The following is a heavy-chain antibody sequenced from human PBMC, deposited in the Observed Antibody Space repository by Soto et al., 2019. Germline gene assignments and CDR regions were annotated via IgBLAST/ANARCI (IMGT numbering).Heavy chain of an antibody. Sequence: GASVKVSCKASGYTFTSYGISWVRQASGQGLEWMGWISAYNGNTNYAQKLQGRVTMTTDTSTSTAYMELRSLRSDDTAVYYCARGARIQIGSGYHRSFDYWGQGTLVTVSS. J-gene: IGHJ4*02. CDR1: GYTFTSYG. CDR3: ARGARIQIGSGYHRSFDY. CDR2: ISAYNGNT. V-gene: IGHV1-18*01. D-gene: IGHD3-22*01.